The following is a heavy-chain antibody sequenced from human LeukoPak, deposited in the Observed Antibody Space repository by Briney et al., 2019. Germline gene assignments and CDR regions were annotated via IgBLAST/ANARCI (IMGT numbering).Heavy chain of an antibody. Sequence: GGSLRLSCAASGFSFSEHWMTWGRQAPGKRPEWVANINPHGSERYYVDSVRGRFTISRDNDRNSVYLEMNSLRADDTAVYFCVQGGHFDFWGQGVPVTVSS. CDR2: INPHGSER. V-gene: IGHV3-7*01. D-gene: IGHD3-16*01. J-gene: IGHJ4*02. CDR1: GFSFSEHW. CDR3: VQGGHFDF.